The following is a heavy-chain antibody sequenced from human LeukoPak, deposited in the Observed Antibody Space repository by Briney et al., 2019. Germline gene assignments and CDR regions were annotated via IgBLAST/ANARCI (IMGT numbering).Heavy chain of an antibody. V-gene: IGHV3-23*01. D-gene: IGHD5-18*01. Sequence: GGSLRLSCAASSFSFSSYAMSWVRQAPGKGLEWVSTINDSGGTTYYADSVKGRFTISRDNSKSTLYMQMNSLRAEDTAVYYCASNSYGFFDYWGQGTLVTVSS. CDR2: INDSGGTT. J-gene: IGHJ4*02. CDR1: SFSFSSYA. CDR3: ASNSYGFFDY.